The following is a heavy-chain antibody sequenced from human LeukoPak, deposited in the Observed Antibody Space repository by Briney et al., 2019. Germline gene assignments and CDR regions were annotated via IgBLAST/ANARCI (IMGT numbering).Heavy chain of an antibody. CDR1: AFTFGNYA. Sequence: GGSLRLSCAAAAFTFGNYAMSWVRQAPGKGLEWVAVIWYDGSNKYYADSVKGRFTISRDNSKNTLYLQMNSLRAEDTAVYYCAKVSPGYGGGFDYWGQGTLVTVSS. CDR3: AKVSPGYGGGFDY. D-gene: IGHD6-13*01. V-gene: IGHV3-33*06. J-gene: IGHJ4*02. CDR2: IWYDGSNK.